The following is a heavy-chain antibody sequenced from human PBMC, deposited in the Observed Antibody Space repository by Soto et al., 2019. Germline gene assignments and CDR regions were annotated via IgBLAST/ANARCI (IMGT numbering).Heavy chain of an antibody. J-gene: IGHJ5*02. CDR1: GFTFSDHH. D-gene: IGHD3-10*01. CDR3: ARGRRGRGVIGELGFDP. Sequence: EVQLVESGGGLVQPGGSLRLSCAASGFTFSDHHMDWVRQAPGKGLEWVGRARNKANSYTTAYAASVKGRFTISRENAKNSLYLQMNSLRAGDTAVYYCARGRRGRGVIGELGFDPWGQGTLVTVSS. CDR2: ARNKANSYTT. V-gene: IGHV3-72*01.